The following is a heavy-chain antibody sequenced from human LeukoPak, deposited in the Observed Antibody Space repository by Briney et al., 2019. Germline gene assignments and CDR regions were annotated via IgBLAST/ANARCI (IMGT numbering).Heavy chain of an antibody. CDR3: TPTGYSDCDLSHPFDY. D-gene: IGHD5-12*01. J-gene: IGHJ4*02. CDR2: IRSKANSYAT. V-gene: IGHV3-73*01. Sequence: GGSLKLSCAASGFTFSGSAMHWVRQASGKGLEWVGRIRSKANSYATAYAASVRGRFTISRDDSKNTAYLQMNSLKTEDTAVYYCTPTGYSDCDLSHPFDYWGQGTLVTVSS. CDR1: GFTFSGSA.